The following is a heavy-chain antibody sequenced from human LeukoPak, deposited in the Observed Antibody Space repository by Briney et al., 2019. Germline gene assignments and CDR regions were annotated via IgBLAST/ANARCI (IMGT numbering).Heavy chain of an antibody. V-gene: IGHV4-59*01. CDR2: TYNSGST. D-gene: IGHD3-10*01. Sequence: SETLSLTCTVSGGSIGSDYWSWIRQPPGKGLEWIGYTYNSGSTNYNPSLKSRVTISVDTSKNQFSLKLTSVTAADTAVYYCARLTPDGSGLDYWGQGTLVTVSS. CDR3: ARLTPDGSGLDY. J-gene: IGHJ4*02. CDR1: GGSIGSDY.